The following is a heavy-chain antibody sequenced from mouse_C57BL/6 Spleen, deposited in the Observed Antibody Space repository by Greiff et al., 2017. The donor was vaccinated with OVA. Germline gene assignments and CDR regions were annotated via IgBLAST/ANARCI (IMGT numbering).Heavy chain of an antibody. J-gene: IGHJ1*03. V-gene: IGHV3-1*01. D-gene: IGHD1-1*01. CDR2: IRYSGST. CDR3: ASESTTVVAEGYFDV. CDR1: GYSITSGYD. Sequence: EVKLEESGPGMVKPSQSLSLTCTVTGYSITSGYDWHWIRHLPGNKLEWMGYIRYSGSTNYNPSLKSRISITHDTSKNHFFLKLNSVTTEDTATYYGASESTTVVAEGYFDVWGTGTTVTVSS.